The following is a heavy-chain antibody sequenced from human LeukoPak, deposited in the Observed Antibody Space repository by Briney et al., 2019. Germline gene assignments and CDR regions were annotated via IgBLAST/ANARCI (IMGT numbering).Heavy chain of an antibody. D-gene: IGHD2-2*01. V-gene: IGHV4-59*01. Sequence: PSETLSLTCTVSGGSISSYYWSWIRQPPGGGLEWIGYIYYSGSTNYNPSLKSRVTISVDTSKNQFSLKLSSVTAADTAVYYCARTYCSSTSCYPGDYYYYYMDVWGKGTTVTVSS. J-gene: IGHJ6*03. CDR2: IYYSGST. CDR3: ARTYCSSTSCYPGDYYYYYMDV. CDR1: GGSISSYY.